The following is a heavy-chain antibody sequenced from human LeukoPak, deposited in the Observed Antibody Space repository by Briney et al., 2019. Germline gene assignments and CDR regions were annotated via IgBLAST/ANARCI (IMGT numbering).Heavy chain of an antibody. CDR2: ISSSGSTI. J-gene: IGHJ4*02. CDR3: ARGYYNFWSGYRAEYYFDY. V-gene: IGHV3-11*04. CDR1: GFTFGDYY. Sequence: GGSLRLSCAASGFTFGDYYMSWIRQAPGKGLEWVSYISSSGSTIYYADSLKGRFTISRDNAKNSLYLQMNSLRAEDTAVYYCARGYYNFWSGYRAEYYFDYWGQGTLVTVSS. D-gene: IGHD3-3*01.